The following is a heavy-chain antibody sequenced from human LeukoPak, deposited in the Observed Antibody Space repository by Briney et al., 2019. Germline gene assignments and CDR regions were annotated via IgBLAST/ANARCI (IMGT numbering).Heavy chain of an antibody. V-gene: IGHV3-21*01. CDR1: GFTFSSYS. D-gene: IGHD3-22*01. CDR2: ISSSSSYI. CDR3: ARDLQLYDSSGYYFDY. J-gene: IGHJ4*02. Sequence: GGSLRLSCAASGFTFSSYSMNWVRQAPGKGLEWVSSISSSSSYIYYADSVKGQFTISRDNAKNSLYLQMNSLRAEDTAVYYCARDLQLYDSSGYYFDYWGQGTLVTVSS.